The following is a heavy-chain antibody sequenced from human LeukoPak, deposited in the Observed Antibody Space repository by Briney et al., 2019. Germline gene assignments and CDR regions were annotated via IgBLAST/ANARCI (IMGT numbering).Heavy chain of an antibody. CDR1: GGTFSSYA. D-gene: IGHD5-12*01. J-gene: IGHJ4*02. CDR2: INPIMGIT. V-gene: IGHV1-69*04. Sequence: GASVKVSCKASGGTFSSYAISWVRQAPGQGLEWMGRINPIMGITNYAQKLQGRVTITADTSTSTAYMELSSLRSEDPPVYYCVREGKCRYSRYHHMGSVDHWGKGTLVTVSS. CDR3: VREGKCRYSRYHHMGSVDH.